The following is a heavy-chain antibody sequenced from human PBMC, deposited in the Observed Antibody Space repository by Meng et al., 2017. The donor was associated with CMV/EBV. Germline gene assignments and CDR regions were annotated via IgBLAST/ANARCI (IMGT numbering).Heavy chain of an antibody. CDR3: ARAPDPKPTTVTTSEYYFDY. Sequence: GSLRLSCTVPGGSISSSSYYWGWIRQPPGKGLEWIGSIYYSGSTYYNPSLKSRVTISVDTSKNQFSLKLSSVTAADTAVYYCARAPDPKPTTVTTSEYYFDYWGQGTLVTVSS. J-gene: IGHJ4*02. D-gene: IGHD4-11*01. CDR2: IYYSGST. CDR1: GGSISSSSYY. V-gene: IGHV4-39*07.